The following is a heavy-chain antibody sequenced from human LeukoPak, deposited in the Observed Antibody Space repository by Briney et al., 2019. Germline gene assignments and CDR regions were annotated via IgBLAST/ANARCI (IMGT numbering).Heavy chain of an antibody. CDR3: ARHDYGGNSGDY. J-gene: IGHJ4*02. V-gene: IGHV3-48*02. CDR2: IGTSSSTK. D-gene: IGHD4-23*01. Sequence: PRRCLRLSCAVSGFTFSSYSMNWVRPVPGEGMEWVSYIGTSSSTKYYADSVKGRFTISRDNAKNSLYLQMKSLRDEDTDVYYCARHDYGGNSGDYWGQGTLVTVSS. CDR1: GFTFSSYS.